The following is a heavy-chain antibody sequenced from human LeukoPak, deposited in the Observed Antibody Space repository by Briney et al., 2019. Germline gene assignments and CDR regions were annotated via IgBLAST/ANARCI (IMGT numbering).Heavy chain of an antibody. V-gene: IGHV1-8*01. CDR2: MNPNSGNT. D-gene: IGHD2-15*01. J-gene: IGHJ5*02. CDR3: ARGGTYCSGGSCYQNWFDP. Sequence: ASVKVSCKASGYTFTSYDINWVRQATGQGLEWKGWMNPNSGNTGYAQKFQGRVTMTRNTSISTAYMELSSLRSEDTAVYYCARGGTYCSGGSCYQNWFDPWGQGTLVTVSS. CDR1: GYTFTSYD.